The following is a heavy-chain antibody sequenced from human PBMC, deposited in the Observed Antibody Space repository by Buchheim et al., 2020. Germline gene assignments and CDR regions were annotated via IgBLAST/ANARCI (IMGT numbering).Heavy chain of an antibody. Sequence: EVQLVESGGGLVQPGGSLRLSCAASGFTFRHYWMHWVRQAPGKGLVWVSRIKSDGSSTTYADSVKGRFTISRDNNKNTLYLQMNSLRAEDTAVYYCARVGFYGLGSYYNAPFDDWGQGTL. V-gene: IGHV3-74*03. J-gene: IGHJ4*02. CDR3: ARVGFYGLGSYYNAPFDD. CDR1: GFTFRHYW. CDR2: IKSDGSST. D-gene: IGHD3-10*01.